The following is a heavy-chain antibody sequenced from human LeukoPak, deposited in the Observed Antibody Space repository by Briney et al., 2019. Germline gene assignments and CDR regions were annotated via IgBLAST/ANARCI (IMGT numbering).Heavy chain of an antibody. Sequence: GGSLRPSSAASGFTFSRYWVNRGRQAPGKGLEWVANIKQDGNEKYYVDSVKGRFSISRDNAHNSLYLQMDSLRAEDTAVYYCAKEGAYGIVTSASCGQGALVTVSS. CDR3: AKEGAYGIVTSAS. D-gene: IGHD5-12*01. J-gene: IGHJ5*02. V-gene: IGHV3-7*01. CDR1: GFTFSRYW. CDR2: IKQDGNEK.